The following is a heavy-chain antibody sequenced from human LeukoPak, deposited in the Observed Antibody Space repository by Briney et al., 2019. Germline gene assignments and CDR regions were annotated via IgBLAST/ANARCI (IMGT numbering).Heavy chain of an antibody. CDR2: IKQDGSEK. J-gene: IGHJ4*02. Sequence: GGSLRLSCAASGFTFSSYWMSWVRQAPGKGLEWVANIKQDGSEKYYVDSVKGRFTISRDNAKNSLYLQMNSLRAEDTAVYYCARGGHDSSGYWGGSDYWGQGTLVTVSS. CDR1: GFTFSSYW. D-gene: IGHD3-22*01. CDR3: ARGGHDSSGYWGGSDY. V-gene: IGHV3-7*01.